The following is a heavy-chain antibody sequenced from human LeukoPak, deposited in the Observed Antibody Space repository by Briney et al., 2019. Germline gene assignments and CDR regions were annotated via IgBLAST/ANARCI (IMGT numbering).Heavy chain of an antibody. CDR1: GFTFSSYG. D-gene: IGHD1-26*01. J-gene: IGHJ2*01. CDR2: ISYDGSNK. V-gene: IGHV3-30*18. Sequence: GGSLRLSCAASGFTFSSYGMHWVRQAPGKGLEWVAVISYDGSNKYYADSVKGRFTISRDNSKNTLYLQMNSLRAEDTAVYYCAKDRTVGASYWYFDLWGRGTLVTVSS. CDR3: AKDRTVGASYWYFDL.